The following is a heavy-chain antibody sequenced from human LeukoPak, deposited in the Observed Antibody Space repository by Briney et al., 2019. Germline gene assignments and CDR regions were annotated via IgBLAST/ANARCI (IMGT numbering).Heavy chain of an antibody. CDR1: GGTFSSYA. CDR3: AREGIAAAGRRTLDY. CDR2: IIPILGTA. V-gene: IGHV1-69*11. Sequence: SVKVSCKASGGTFSSYAISWVRQAPGQGLEWMGRIIPILGTANYAQKFQGRVTITTDESTSTAYMELSSLRSEDTAVYYCAREGIAAAGRRTLDYWGQGTLVTVSS. D-gene: IGHD6-13*01. J-gene: IGHJ4*02.